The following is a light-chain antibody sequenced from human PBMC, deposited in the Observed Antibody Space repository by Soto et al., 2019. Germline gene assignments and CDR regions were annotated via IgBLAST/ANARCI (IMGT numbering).Light chain of an antibody. J-gene: IGKJ4*01. Sequence: EIVLTQSPATLSLSPGERATLSCRASESVSIYLAWYQQKPGQAPRLLIYDSSKRVTGIPARFSGSGSETDCTLTICSVEPEDFAFYFFQQRIDWPVPFGGGTKLAIK. V-gene: IGKV3-11*01. CDR1: ESVSIY. CDR3: QQRIDWPVP. CDR2: DSS.